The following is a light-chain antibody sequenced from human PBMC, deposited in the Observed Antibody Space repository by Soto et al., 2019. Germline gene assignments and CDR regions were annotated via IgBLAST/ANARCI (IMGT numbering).Light chain of an antibody. CDR3: HHYTRA. V-gene: IGKV1-5*01. Sequence: DIQMTQSPSSLSASVGDRVTITCRASQSISTWLAWYQQKPGKAPKLLIFDASTLESGVPSRFSGSASGTEFTLTITSLQPDDFATYYCHHYTRAFGQGTK. CDR2: DAS. CDR1: QSISTW. J-gene: IGKJ1*01.